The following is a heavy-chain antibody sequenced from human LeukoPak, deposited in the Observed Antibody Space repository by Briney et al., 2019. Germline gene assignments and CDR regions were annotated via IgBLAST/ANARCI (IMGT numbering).Heavy chain of an antibody. CDR1: GFTFSSYA. J-gene: IGHJ4*02. D-gene: IGHD3-10*01. V-gene: IGHV3-30-3*01. CDR3: ARESGSVNFDY. Sequence: GSLRLSCAASGFTFSSYAMHWVRQAPGKGLEWVAVISYDGSNKYYADSVKGRFTISRDNSKNTLYLQMNSLRAEDTAVYYCARESGSVNFDYWGQGTLVTVSS. CDR2: ISYDGSNK.